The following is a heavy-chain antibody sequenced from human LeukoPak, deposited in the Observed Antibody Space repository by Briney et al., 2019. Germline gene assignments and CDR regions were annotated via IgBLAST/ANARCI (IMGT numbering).Heavy chain of an antibody. V-gene: IGHV1-8*01. D-gene: IGHD6-13*01. Sequence: GASVKVSCKASGYTFTSYDINWVRQATGQGLEWMGWMNPNSGNTGYAQKFQGRVTMARNTSISTAYMELSSLRSEDTAVYYCARGRSSSWESHYQNWFDPWGQGTLVTVSS. J-gene: IGHJ5*02. CDR2: MNPNSGNT. CDR1: GYTFTSYD. CDR3: ARGRSSSWESHYQNWFDP.